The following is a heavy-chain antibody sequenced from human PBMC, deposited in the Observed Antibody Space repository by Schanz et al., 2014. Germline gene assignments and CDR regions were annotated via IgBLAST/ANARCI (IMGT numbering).Heavy chain of an antibody. CDR1: GFTFSTYS. CDR3: ARGRARQLVHWFDP. Sequence: EVQLVESGGGLVKPGDSLRLSCAASGFTFSTYSMNWVRQAPGKGLEWVSYISRSSSTIYYADSVKGRFTISRDNAKNSLYLEMNSLRAEDTAVYYCARGRARQLVHWFDPWGQGTLVTVSS. V-gene: IGHV3-48*01. D-gene: IGHD6-13*01. J-gene: IGHJ5*02. CDR2: ISRSSSTI.